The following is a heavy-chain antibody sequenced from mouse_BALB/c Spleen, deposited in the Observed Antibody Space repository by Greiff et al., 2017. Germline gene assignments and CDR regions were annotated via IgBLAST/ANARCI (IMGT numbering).Heavy chain of an antibody. Sequence: EVQGVESGGGLVKPGGSLKLSCAASGFAFSSYDMSWVRQTPEKRLEWVAYISSGGGSTYYPDTVKGRFTISRDNAKNTLYLQMSSLKSEDTAMYYCARMILRKGFDVWGQGTTLTVSS. V-gene: IGHV5-12-1*01. CDR3: ARMILRKGFDV. CDR1: GFAFSSYD. CDR2: ISSGGGST. J-gene: IGHJ2*01. D-gene: IGHD1-1*01.